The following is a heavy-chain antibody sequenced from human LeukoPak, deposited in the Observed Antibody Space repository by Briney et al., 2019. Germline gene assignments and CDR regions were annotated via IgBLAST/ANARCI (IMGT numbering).Heavy chain of an antibody. Sequence: GGSLRLSCAASGFTFSSYAVSWVRQAPGKGLEWVSAISGSGGSTYYADSVKGRFTISRDNSKNTLYLQMNSLRAEDTAVYYCASKRIYYDSSHDYWGQGTPVTVSS. J-gene: IGHJ4*02. CDR1: GFTFSSYA. CDR3: ASKRIYYDSSHDY. V-gene: IGHV3-23*01. CDR2: ISGSGGST. D-gene: IGHD3-22*01.